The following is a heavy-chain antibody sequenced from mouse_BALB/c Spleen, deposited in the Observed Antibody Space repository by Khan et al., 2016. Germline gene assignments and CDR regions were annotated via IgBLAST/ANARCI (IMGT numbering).Heavy chain of an antibody. CDR1: GYTFTSYW. CDR3: ASYGTVPRVDY. V-gene: IGHV1S41*01. CDR2: IAPGSGST. D-gene: IGHD1-1*01. Sequence: DLVKPGASVKLSCKAYGYTFTSYWINWIKQRPGQGLEWIGRIAPGSGSTYYNEMFKGKATLTVDTSSSTAYIQLSSLSSDDSAVSFCASYGTVPRVDYWGQGTSVTVSS. J-gene: IGHJ4*01.